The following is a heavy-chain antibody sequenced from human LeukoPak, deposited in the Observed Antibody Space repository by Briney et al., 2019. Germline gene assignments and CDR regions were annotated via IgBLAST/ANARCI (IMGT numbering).Heavy chain of an antibody. J-gene: IGHJ3*02. CDR1: GGSISSYY. Sequence: SETLSLTCTVSGGSISSYYWSWIRQPPGKGLEWIGYIYYSGSTYYNPSLKSRVTISVDTSKNQFSLKLSSVTAADTAVYYCARARMDGKGFRTPDVLDIWAKGTMVTVFS. CDR3: ARARMDGKGFRTPDVLDI. D-gene: IGHD2-15*01. CDR2: IYYSGST. V-gene: IGHV4-59*06.